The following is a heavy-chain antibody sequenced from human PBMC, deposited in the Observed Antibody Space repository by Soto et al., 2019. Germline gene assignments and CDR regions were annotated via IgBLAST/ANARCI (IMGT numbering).Heavy chain of an antibody. D-gene: IGHD1-26*01. CDR1: GASISDYN. J-gene: IGHJ4*02. CDR2: IYYSGTSGST. CDR3: AGGRWVQLPGY. V-gene: IGHV4-59*01. Sequence: SETLSLTCTVSGASISDYNWSWIRQPPGKGLEWLGYIYYSGTSGSTNYNPSLKSRVIISVDTSKNQFSLKLTSVNAADTAVYFCAGGRWVQLPGYWGQGMLVTVSS.